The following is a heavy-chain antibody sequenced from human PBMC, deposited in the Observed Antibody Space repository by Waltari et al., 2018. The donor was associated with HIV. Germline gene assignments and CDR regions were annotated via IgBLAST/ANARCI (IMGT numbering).Heavy chain of an antibody. V-gene: IGHV3-9*01. CDR2: ISWNSGSI. CDR1: GFTFDEYD. D-gene: IGHD6-6*01. CDR3: AKVGRPYYYYNAMDV. Sequence: EVQLVESGGGLVQPGRSLRLSCAASGFTFDEYDMHWVRQAPGKGLEWFSGISWNSGSIGYADSVKGRFTISRDNAKNSLYLQMNSLRTEDTALYYCAKVGRPYYYYNAMDVWGQGTTVTVSS. J-gene: IGHJ6*02.